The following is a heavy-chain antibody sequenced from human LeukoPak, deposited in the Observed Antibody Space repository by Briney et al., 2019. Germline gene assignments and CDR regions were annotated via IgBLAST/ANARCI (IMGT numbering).Heavy chain of an antibody. V-gene: IGHV3-11*04. D-gene: IGHD3-3*01. CDR2: ISSSGRTI. Sequence: GGSLRLSCTVPGFTFSDYYMSWIRQAPGKGLEWVSYISSSGRTIYYADSVKGRFTISRDNAKNSLYLQVNSLTAEDAAVYYCARAGVDSSGYYYQGFDYWGQGTQVTVSS. J-gene: IGHJ4*02. CDR1: GFTFSDYY. CDR3: ARAGVDSSGYYYQGFDY.